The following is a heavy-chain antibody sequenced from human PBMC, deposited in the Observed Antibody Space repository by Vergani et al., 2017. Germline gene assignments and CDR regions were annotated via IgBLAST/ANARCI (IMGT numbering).Heavy chain of an antibody. D-gene: IGHD6-19*01. Sequence: QVQLVQSGAEVKKPGASVKVSCKASGYTFTSYGISWVRQAPGQGLEWMGWISAYNGNTNYAQKLQGRVTMTTDTSTSTAYMELRSLRSDDTAVYYCARTIAVADYGGYYDYYYGMDVWGQGTTVTVSS. J-gene: IGHJ6*02. V-gene: IGHV1-18*01. CDR3: ARTIAVADYGGYYDYYYGMDV. CDR2: ISAYNGNT. CDR1: GYTFTSYG.